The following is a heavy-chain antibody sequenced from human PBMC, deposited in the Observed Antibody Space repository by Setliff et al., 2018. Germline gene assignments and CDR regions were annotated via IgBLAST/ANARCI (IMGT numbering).Heavy chain of an antibody. J-gene: IGHJ3*02. CDR2: IWPDGSDE. D-gene: IGHD2-15*01. V-gene: IGHV3-33*06. Sequence: QSGGSLRLSCAASGFTFSRYGMHWVRQAPGKGLEWVTVIWPDGSDEYYADSVKGRFTISRDNSKNTLYLQMNSLRAEDTAVYYCAKGVGNCRGGNCYSDAFDIWGQGTMVTVSS. CDR3: AKGVGNCRGGNCYSDAFDI. CDR1: GFTFSRYG.